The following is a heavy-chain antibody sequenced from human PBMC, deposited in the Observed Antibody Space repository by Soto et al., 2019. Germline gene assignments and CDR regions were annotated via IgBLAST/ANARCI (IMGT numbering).Heavy chain of an antibody. Sequence: EVQLLESGGGLVQPGESLRLSCAASGFTFTYNAMSWVRQAPGKGLEWVSGLTDNGYNTYYADSVKGRFTISRDNSKNTLYLQMNSLRAEDTAVYYCAKDDLSVFRYIVTPGPFDSWGQGTLVTVSS. D-gene: IGHD5-12*01. CDR3: AKDDLSVFRYIVTPGPFDS. CDR2: LTDNGYNT. CDR1: GFTFTYNA. J-gene: IGHJ4*02. V-gene: IGHV3-23*01.